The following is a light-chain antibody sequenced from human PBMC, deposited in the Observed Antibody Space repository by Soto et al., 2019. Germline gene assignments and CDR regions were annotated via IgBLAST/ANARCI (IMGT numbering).Light chain of an antibody. J-gene: IGKJ1*01. CDR3: QQRSHWPWT. V-gene: IGKV3-11*01. Sequence: EIVLTQSPATLSLSPGERAALSCRASQSVSSYLAWYQQKPGQAPRLLIYDASNRATGIPARFSGSGSGTDFTLTISSLDPEDFAVYYCQQRSHWPWTFGQGTKV. CDR1: QSVSSY. CDR2: DAS.